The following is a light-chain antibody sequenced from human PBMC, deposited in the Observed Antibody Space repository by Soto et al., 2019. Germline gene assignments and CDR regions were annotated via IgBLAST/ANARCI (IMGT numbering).Light chain of an antibody. CDR2: DAS. Sequence: EIVLTQSPATLSLPPGERATLSCRASQSVSSYLAWYQQKPGQAPRLLIYDASNRATGIPARFSGSGSGTDFTLTISSLEPEDFAVYYCQQSSNWPPTFGQGTKVDIK. J-gene: IGKJ1*01. CDR3: QQSSNWPPT. V-gene: IGKV3-11*01. CDR1: QSVSSY.